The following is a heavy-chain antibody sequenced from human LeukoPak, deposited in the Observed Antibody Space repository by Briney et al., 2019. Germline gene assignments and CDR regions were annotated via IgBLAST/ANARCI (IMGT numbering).Heavy chain of an antibody. CDR2: INPNSGGT. V-gene: IGHV1-2*06. CDR1: GYTFTGYY. CDR3: ARVARSSGWYYFDY. J-gene: IGHJ4*02. D-gene: IGHD6-19*01. Sequence: ASVTVSCTASGYTFTGYYMHWVRQATGQGLEWMGRINPNSGGTNYAQKFQGRVTMTRDTSISTAYMELSRLRSDDTAVYYCARVARSSGWYYFDYWGQGTLVTVSS.